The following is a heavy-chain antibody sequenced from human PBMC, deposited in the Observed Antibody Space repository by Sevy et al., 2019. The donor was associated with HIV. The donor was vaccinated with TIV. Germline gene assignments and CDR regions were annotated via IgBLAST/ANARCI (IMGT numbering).Heavy chain of an antibody. J-gene: IGHJ4*02. CDR2: IISSGSSK. CDR1: GFTFSSYE. CDR3: ARGPHHYYDSSAFFDY. Sequence: GGSLRLSCTASGFTFSSYEMNWVRQAPGKGLEWVSNIISSGSSKYYAVSVKGRFTISTDNAKNSLFLQMNSLRAEDTAVYYCARGPHHYYDSSAFFDYWGQGTLVTVSS. V-gene: IGHV3-48*03. D-gene: IGHD3-22*01.